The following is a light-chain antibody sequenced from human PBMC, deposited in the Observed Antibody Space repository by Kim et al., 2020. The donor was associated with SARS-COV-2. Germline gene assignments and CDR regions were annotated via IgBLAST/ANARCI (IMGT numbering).Light chain of an antibody. V-gene: IGKV3-15*01. Sequence: GEGANLSCSARQGVTCNFAWYQTNPSLSSRPLTSAASPRATDIPARFSGSGSGTHFTLPISSVQSGDSAMYFCQLYNESPPRTLGGGSKGDI. CDR3: QLYNESPPRT. CDR1: QGVTCN. J-gene: IGKJ4*01. CDR2: AAS.